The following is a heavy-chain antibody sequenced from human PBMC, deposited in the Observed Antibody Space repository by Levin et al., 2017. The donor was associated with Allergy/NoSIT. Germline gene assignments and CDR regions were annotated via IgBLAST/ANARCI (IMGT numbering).Heavy chain of an antibody. V-gene: IGHV4-34*01. J-gene: IGHJ5*02. D-gene: IGHD2-15*01. Sequence: RSQTLSLTCAVYGGSFSGYYWSWIRQPPGKGLEWIGEINHSGSTNYNPSLKSRVTISVDTSKNQFSLKLSSVTAADTAVYYCARGGRYCSGGSCYSKFDPWGQGTLVTVSS. CDR2: INHSGST. CDR3: ARGGRYCSGGSCYSKFDP. CDR1: GGSFSGYY.